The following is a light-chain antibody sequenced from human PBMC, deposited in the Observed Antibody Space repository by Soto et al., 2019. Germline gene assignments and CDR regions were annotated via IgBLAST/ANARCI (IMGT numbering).Light chain of an antibody. CDR3: HQSYDIPT. Sequence: IQMTQSPYSLSASVGDRVTITCRASQGINSYLNWYQQKPGKAPKLLIYAASSLQSGVPSRFSGSGSGTDFTLTVSSLQPEDFATYYCHQSYDIPTFGQGTKVDIK. J-gene: IGKJ1*01. V-gene: IGKV1-39*01. CDR2: AAS. CDR1: QGINSY.